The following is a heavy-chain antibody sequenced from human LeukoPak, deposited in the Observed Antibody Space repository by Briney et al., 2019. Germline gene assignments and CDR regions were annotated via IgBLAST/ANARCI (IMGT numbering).Heavy chain of an antibody. Sequence: PGGSLRLSCAASGFTFSSYGMHWVRQAPGKGLEWVTFIRFDGSKKYYADSVKGRFTISRDNSKNTLYLQMNSLRAEDTAVYYCANLHYDILTGYIYYFDYWGQGTLVTVSS. J-gene: IGHJ4*02. D-gene: IGHD3-9*01. V-gene: IGHV3-30*02. CDR2: IRFDGSKK. CDR3: ANLHYDILTGYIYYFDY. CDR1: GFTFSSYG.